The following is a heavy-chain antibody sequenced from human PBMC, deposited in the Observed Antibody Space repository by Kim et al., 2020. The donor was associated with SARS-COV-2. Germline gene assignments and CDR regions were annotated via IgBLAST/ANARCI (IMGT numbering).Heavy chain of an antibody. D-gene: IGHD3-3*01. CDR3: ARSLGRPVRFSRVSWFDP. Sequence: SETLSLTCTVSGGSISSSSYYWGWIRQPPGKGLEWIGSIYYSGSTYYNPSLKSRVTISVDTSKNQFSLKLSSVTAADTAVYYCARSLGRPVRFSRVSWFDPWGQGTLVTVSS. CDR1: GGSISSSSYY. J-gene: IGHJ5*02. V-gene: IGHV4-39*01. CDR2: IYYSGST.